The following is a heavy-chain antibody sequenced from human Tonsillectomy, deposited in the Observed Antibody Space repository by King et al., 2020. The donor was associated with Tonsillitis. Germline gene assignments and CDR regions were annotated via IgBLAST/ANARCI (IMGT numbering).Heavy chain of an antibody. V-gene: IGHV1-69*01. CDR2: IIPLFGTA. D-gene: IGHD1-1*01. Sequence: VQLVESGAEVKKPGSSVKVSCKASGGTFSSYAISWVRQAPGQGLEWVGGIIPLFGTASYAQKFQGRVTITADESTSTDYMELSSLRSEDTAVYYCATRSGWGIYNWWFDPWGQGTLVTVSS. J-gene: IGHJ5*02. CDR1: GGTFSSYA. CDR3: ATRSGWGIYNWWFDP.